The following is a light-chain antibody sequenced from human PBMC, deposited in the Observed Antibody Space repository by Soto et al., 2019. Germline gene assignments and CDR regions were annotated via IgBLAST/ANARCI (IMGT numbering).Light chain of an antibody. CDR2: AAS. Sequence: DIQMTQSPSSLSASVGDRVTITCRASQGISNYLAWYQQKPGKVPKLLIYAASTLQSGVPSRFSGSGSGTDFTPTISSLQPEDVATYYCQKYNSAPRTCGQGNKGAIK. CDR1: QGISNY. CDR3: QKYNSAPRT. J-gene: IGKJ1*01. V-gene: IGKV1-27*01.